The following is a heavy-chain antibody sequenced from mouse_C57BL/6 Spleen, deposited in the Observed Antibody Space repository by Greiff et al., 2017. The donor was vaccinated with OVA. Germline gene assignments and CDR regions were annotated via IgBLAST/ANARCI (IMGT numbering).Heavy chain of an antibody. CDR3: ARHPAYDYDGGYAMDY. D-gene: IGHD2-4*01. V-gene: IGHV2-6-1*01. CDR1: GFSLTSYG. J-gene: IGHJ4*01. Sequence: VKLMESGPGLVAPSQSLSITCTVSGFSLTSYGVHWVRQPPGKGLEWLVVIWSDGSTTYNSALKSRLSISKDNSKSQVFLKMNSLQTDDTAMYYCARHPAYDYDGGYAMDYWGQGTSVTVSS. CDR2: IWSDGST.